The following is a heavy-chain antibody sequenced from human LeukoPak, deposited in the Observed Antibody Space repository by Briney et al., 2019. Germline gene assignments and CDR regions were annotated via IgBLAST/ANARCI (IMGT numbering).Heavy chain of an antibody. D-gene: IGHD5-18*01. J-gene: IGHJ4*02. CDR3: ARDRDTAMVSPGGQLVKRLDY. CDR1: GYTFTGYY. CDR2: INPSGGST. Sequence: ASVKVPCKASGYTFTGYYMHWVRQAPGQGLEWMGIINPSGGSTSYAQKFQGRVTMTRDTSTSTVYMGLSSLRSEDTAVYYCARDRDTAMVSPGGQLVKRLDYWGQGTLVTVSS. V-gene: IGHV1-46*01.